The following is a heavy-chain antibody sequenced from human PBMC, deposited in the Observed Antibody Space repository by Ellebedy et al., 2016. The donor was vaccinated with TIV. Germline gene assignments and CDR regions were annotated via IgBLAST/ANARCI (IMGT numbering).Heavy chain of an antibody. CDR3: ARGGGYYYGSGSYGWFDP. CDR1: GYTFTSYG. Sequence: ASVKVSCXASGYTFTSYGISWVRQAPGQGLEWMGWISAYNGNTNYAQKLQGRVTMTTDTSTSTAYMELRSLRSDDTAVYYCARGGGYYYGSGSYGWFDPWGQGTLVTVSS. V-gene: IGHV1-18*04. J-gene: IGHJ5*02. CDR2: ISAYNGNT. D-gene: IGHD3-10*01.